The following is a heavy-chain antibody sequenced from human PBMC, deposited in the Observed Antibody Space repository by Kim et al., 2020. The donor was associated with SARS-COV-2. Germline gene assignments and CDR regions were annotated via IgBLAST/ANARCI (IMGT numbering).Heavy chain of an antibody. CDR1: GFTFSSYG. Sequence: GGSLRLSCAASGFTFSSYGMHWVRQAPGKGLEWVAVIWYDGSNKYYADSVKGRFTISRDNSKNTLYLQMNSLRAEDTAVYYCARDPSLGDGGNPSQYFDYWGQGTLVTVSS. V-gene: IGHV3-33*01. CDR2: IWYDGSNK. D-gene: IGHD2-15*01. J-gene: IGHJ4*02. CDR3: ARDPSLGDGGNPSQYFDY.